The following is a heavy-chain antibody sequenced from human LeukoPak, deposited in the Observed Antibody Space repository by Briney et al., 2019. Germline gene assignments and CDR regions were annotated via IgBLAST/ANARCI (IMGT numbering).Heavy chain of an antibody. D-gene: IGHD2-8*01. CDR3: ARDSSLLMVYAIPAYYYGMDV. Sequence: GSLRLSCAASGFTFSSYSMNWVRQAPGKGLEWVSSISSSSSYIYYADSVKGRFTISRDNAKNSLYLQMNSLRAEDTAVYYCARDSSLLMVYAIPAYYYGMDVWGQGTTVTVSS. CDR2: ISSSSSYI. V-gene: IGHV3-21*01. J-gene: IGHJ6*02. CDR1: GFTFSSYS.